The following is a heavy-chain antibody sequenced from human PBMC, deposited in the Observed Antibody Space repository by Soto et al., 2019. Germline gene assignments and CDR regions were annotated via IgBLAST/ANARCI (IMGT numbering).Heavy chain of an antibody. CDR1: GGSISSDY. CDR2: VSSSGTS. CDR3: ARYYDFWTVLDY. D-gene: IGHD3-3*01. Sequence: SETLSLTCTVSGGSISSDYWGWIRQPPGKGLEWIGYVSSSGTSNYNPSLKSRITISLDTSKNQFSLRLSSVTAADTAVYYCARYYDFWTVLDYWAQGILVTVSS. V-gene: IGHV4-59*13. J-gene: IGHJ4*02.